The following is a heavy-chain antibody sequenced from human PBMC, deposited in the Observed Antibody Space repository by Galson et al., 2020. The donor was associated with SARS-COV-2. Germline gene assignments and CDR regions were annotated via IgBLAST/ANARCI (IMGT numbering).Heavy chain of an antibody. D-gene: IGHD3-22*01. Sequence: SVKVSCKASRGTFRSYAISWVRQAPGHGLEWMGGIIPILGIANYAQKFQGRVTITADKSTSTAYMELSSLRSEDTAVYYCATYNGVTMIVKDAFDIWGQGTMVTVSS. J-gene: IGHJ3*02. CDR2: IIPILGIA. CDR1: RGTFRSYA. CDR3: ATYNGVTMIVKDAFDI. V-gene: IGHV1-69*10.